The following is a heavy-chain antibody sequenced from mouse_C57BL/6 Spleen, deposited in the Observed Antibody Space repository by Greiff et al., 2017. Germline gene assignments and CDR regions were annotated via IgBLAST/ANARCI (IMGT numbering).Heavy chain of an antibody. CDR1: GFTFSSYN. D-gene: IGHD2-10*01. Sequence: EVKLVESGGGLVKPGGSLKLSCAASGFTFSSYNMSWVRQAPAQRLEWVATISGGGGNTYYPDCVKGRFTISRDNAKTTLYLQMSRLRSEDTAVYYRARCLPNGNDCDYWGQGTTLTVSS. V-gene: IGHV5-9*04. CDR3: ARCLPNGNDCDY. J-gene: IGHJ2*01. CDR2: ISGGGGNT.